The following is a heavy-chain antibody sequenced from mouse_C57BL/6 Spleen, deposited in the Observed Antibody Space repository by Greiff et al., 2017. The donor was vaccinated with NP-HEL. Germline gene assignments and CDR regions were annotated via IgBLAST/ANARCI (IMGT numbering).Heavy chain of an antibody. J-gene: IGHJ2*01. CDR1: GFNIKDDY. CDR2: IDPENGDT. V-gene: IGHV14-4*01. Sequence: EVQLQESGAELVRPGASVKLSCTASGFNIKDDYMHWVKQRPEQGLEWIGWIDPENGDTEYASKFRGKATITAETSSSTASLQISSLTSEDTAVYYCTTSDYYGSSYEDYWSQFTTLTVAS. CDR3: TTSDYYGSSYEDY. D-gene: IGHD1-1*01.